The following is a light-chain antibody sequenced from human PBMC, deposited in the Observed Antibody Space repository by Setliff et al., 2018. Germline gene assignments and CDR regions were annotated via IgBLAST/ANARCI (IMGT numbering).Light chain of an antibody. J-gene: IGLJ1*01. Sequence: ALAQPASVSGFPGQSITISCTGTNSDVGSYNHFSWYQQHPGKAPKLMIYEVTMRPSGISNRFSGSKSGNAASLTISGLQAEDEAEYYCSSYVGSSTPHVFGTGTKVTVL. V-gene: IGLV2-23*02. CDR2: EVT. CDR1: NSDVGSYNH. CDR3: SSYVGSSTPHV.